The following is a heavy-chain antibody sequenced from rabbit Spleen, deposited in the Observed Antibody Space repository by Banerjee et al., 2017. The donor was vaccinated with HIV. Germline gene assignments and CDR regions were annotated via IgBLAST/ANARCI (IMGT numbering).Heavy chain of an antibody. D-gene: IGHD1-1*01. Sequence: QEQLVESGGGLVQPEGSLTLTCKASGVSFSGSSYMCWVRQAPGKGLEWIACIEGGSSSFTYFASWAKGRFTISKTSSTTVTLQMTSLTAADTATYFCARDTSSSFSSYGMDLWGPGTLVTVS. V-gene: IGHV1S45*01. J-gene: IGHJ6*01. CDR2: IEGGSSSFT. CDR1: GVSFSGSSY. CDR3: ARDTSSSFSSYGMDL.